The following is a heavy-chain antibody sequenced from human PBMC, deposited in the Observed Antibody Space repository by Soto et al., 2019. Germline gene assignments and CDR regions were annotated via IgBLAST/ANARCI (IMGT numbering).Heavy chain of an antibody. Sequence: GGSLRLSCTASGFSVSDYSVNWVRQAPGKGLEWISYISSTGDLILYADSVKGRFTIARDIAKNSLYLQMDSLRDEDSAVSYCAPWALAVGGEGFWGPGTLVTVSS. CDR1: GFSVSDYS. D-gene: IGHD2-21*01. V-gene: IGHV3-48*02. CDR3: APWALAVGGEGF. CDR2: ISSTGDLI. J-gene: IGHJ4*02.